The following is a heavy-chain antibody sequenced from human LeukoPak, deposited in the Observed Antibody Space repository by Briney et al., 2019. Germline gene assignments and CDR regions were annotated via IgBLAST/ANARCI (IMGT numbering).Heavy chain of an antibody. V-gene: IGHV4-34*01. Sequence: PSETLSLTCAVYGESFSGYSWSWIRQPPGKGLEWIGEINHSGSTNYNPSLKSRVTISVDTSKKQFSLKLSSVTAADTAVYYCARGRLLMWFDPWGQGTLVTVSS. CDR2: INHSGST. D-gene: IGHD3-16*01. CDR3: ARGRLLMWFDP. CDR1: GESFSGYS. J-gene: IGHJ5*02.